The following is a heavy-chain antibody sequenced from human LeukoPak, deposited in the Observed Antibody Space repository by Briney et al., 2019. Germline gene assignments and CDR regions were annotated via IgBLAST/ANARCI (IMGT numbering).Heavy chain of an antibody. CDR1: GFTFSSYS. CDR2: ISSSSSYI. Sequence: GGSLRLSCAASGFTFSSYSMNWVRQARGKWLEWVSSISSSSSYIYYADSVKGRFTISRDNAKNSLYLQMNSLRAEDTAVYYCARVLGVRESEYYFDYWGQGTLVTVSS. V-gene: IGHV3-21*01. J-gene: IGHJ4*02. CDR3: ARVLGVRESEYYFDY. D-gene: IGHD3-10*01.